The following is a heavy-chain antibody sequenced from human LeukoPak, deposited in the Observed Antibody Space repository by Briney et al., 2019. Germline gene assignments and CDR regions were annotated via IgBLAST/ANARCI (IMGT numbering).Heavy chain of an antibody. V-gene: IGHV3-33*08. CDR2: IWYDGSNK. Sequence: GGSLRLSCAASGFTVSSNYMSWVRQAPGKGLEWVAVIWYDGSNKYYADSVKGRFTISRDNSKNTLYLQMNSLRAEDTAVYYCARGGGGDGLRDWFDPWGQGTLVTVSS. D-gene: IGHD4-17*01. CDR1: GFTVSSNY. J-gene: IGHJ5*02. CDR3: ARGGGGDGLRDWFDP.